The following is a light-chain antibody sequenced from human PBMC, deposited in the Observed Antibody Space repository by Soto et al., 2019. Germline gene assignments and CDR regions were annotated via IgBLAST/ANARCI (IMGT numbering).Light chain of an antibody. CDR3: LLYYDTIRV. J-gene: IGLJ1*01. CDR1: TGTVTTYHF. Sequence: QAVVTQQPSLTVSPGGTVTHTCGSSTGTVTTYHFPYWFQQKPGQAPTALIFDTRNRHSWTPARFSGSLLGGKAALTLSGAEPEDEADYYCLLYYDTIRVFGGGTKVTVL. CDR2: DTR. V-gene: IGLV7-46*01.